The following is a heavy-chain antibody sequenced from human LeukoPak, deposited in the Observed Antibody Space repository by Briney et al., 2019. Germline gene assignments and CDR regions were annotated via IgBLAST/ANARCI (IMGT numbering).Heavy chain of an antibody. CDR3: ARGAISSWYED. CDR2: LYSGGSI. CDR1: GGSFSGYY. V-gene: IGHV3-66*01. Sequence: PSETLSLTCAVYGGSFSGYYWSWVRQAPGKGLEWVSVLYSGGSIFYADSVKGRFTISRDISKNMLYLQMNSLRADDTAVYYCARGAISSWYEDWGQGTLVTVSS. J-gene: IGHJ4*02. D-gene: IGHD6-13*01.